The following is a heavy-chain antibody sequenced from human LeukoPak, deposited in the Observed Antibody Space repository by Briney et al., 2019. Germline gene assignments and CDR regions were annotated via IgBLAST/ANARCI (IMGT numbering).Heavy chain of an antibody. D-gene: IGHD3-10*01. J-gene: IGHJ4*02. V-gene: IGHV1-46*02. CDR1: GYTFNTYY. Sequence: ASVKVSCKASGYTFNTYYMHWVRQAPGQGLEWMGVIDPSGGGTNYAQKFQGRVTMTRDTSTSTVYMDLRSLRSEDTAVYYCASLGSGSSRIIDFDYWGQGTLVTVSS. CDR2: IDPSGGGT. CDR3: ASLGSGSSRIIDFDY.